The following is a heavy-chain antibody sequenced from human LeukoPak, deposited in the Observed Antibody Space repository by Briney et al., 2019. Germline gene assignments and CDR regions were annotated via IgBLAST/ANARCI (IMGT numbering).Heavy chain of an antibody. D-gene: IGHD3-22*01. CDR1: GGTFISYA. Sequence: GASVKVSCKASGGTFISYAISWVPQAPGQGLEWMGGIIPIFGTANYAQKFQGRVTITADKSTSTAYMELSSLRSEDTAVYYCATRHYYDSSGYYDFGYYFDYWGQGTLVTVSS. V-gene: IGHV1-69*06. CDR3: ATRHYYDSSGYYDFGYYFDY. CDR2: IIPIFGTA. J-gene: IGHJ4*02.